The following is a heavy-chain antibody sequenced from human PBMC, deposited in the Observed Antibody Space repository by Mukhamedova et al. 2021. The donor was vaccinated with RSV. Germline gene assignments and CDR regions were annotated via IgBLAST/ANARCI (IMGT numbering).Heavy chain of an antibody. Sequence: YADSVKGRFTISRDNAKNTLYLQMNSLRAEDTAVYYCSRDLIKVAGPEFDYWGQGALVTVSS. D-gene: IGHD6-19*01. CDR3: SRDLIKVAGPEFDY. V-gene: IGHV3-74*03. J-gene: IGHJ4*02.